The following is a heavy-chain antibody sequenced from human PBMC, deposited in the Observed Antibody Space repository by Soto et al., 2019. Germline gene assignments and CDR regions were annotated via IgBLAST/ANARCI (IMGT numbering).Heavy chain of an antibody. Sequence: LRLSCATSGFTFHDYAMSWVRQAPGKGLEWVSAIAFTGSATYYADSVRGRFVISRDNALNTLYLQMNSPRDEDTAMYYCARERGEYDSGWYIDRWGQGTPVTVSS. CDR3: ARERGEYDSGWYIDR. V-gene: IGHV3-23*01. D-gene: IGHD6-19*01. CDR2: IAFTGSAT. J-gene: IGHJ5*02. CDR1: GFTFHDYA.